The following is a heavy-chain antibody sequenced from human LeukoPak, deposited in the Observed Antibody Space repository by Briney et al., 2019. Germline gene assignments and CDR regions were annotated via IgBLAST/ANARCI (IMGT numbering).Heavy chain of an antibody. CDR1: GYTFTSYY. CDR2: INPSAGST. CDR3: ARKGDIAVAGLVLDH. V-gene: IGHV1-46*01. J-gene: IGHJ4*02. Sequence: AASVKVSCKASGYTFTSYYLHWVRQAPGQGLEWMGIINPSAGSTSYAQKFQGRVTMTRDTSTSTVYMELSSLRSEDTAVYYCARKGDIAVAGLVLDHWGQGTLVTVSS. D-gene: IGHD6-19*01.